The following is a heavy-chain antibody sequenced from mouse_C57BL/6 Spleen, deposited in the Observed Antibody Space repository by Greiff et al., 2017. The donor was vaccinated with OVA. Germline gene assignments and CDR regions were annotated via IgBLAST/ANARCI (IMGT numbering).Heavy chain of an antibody. V-gene: IGHV1-69*01. D-gene: IGHD1-1*02. CDR3: ARVVGRVDYYAMDY. J-gene: IGHJ4*01. CDR2: IDPSDSYT. CDR1: GYTFTSYW. Sequence: VQLQQPGAELVMPGASVKLSCKASGYTFTSYWMHWVKQRPGQGLEWIGEIDPSDSYTNYNQKFKGKSTLTVDKSSSTAYMQLSSLTSEDSAVYYCARVVGRVDYYAMDYWGQGTSVTVSS.